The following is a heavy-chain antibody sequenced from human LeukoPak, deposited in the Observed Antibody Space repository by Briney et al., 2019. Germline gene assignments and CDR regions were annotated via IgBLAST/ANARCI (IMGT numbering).Heavy chain of an antibody. CDR1: GGSFSGYY. CDR2: INHSGST. Sequence: SETLSLTCAVYGGSFSGYYWSWIRQPPGKGLEWIGEINHSGSTNYNPSLKSRVTISIDTSKSQFSLNLNSVTAADTAVYYCARRFSMVRGVRYWFFDLWGRGTLVTVSS. J-gene: IGHJ2*01. V-gene: IGHV4-34*01. D-gene: IGHD3-10*01. CDR3: ARRFSMVRGVRYWFFDL.